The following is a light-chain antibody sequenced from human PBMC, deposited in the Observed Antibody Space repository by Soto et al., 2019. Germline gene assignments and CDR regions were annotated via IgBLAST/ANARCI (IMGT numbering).Light chain of an antibody. CDR1: GNVVGGYNY. CDR3: CAYAGAFVYV. CDR2: EIT. V-gene: IGLV2-11*01. J-gene: IGLJ1*01. Sequence: QPSLAQPRSVSGSPGPSVTLSRTGTGNVVGGYNYVSWYQCHPGRAPKLLIYEITERPSGVPDRFSGSRSGNTASLTISGLQADDEAEYCCCAYAGAFVYVFGTGTKVTVL.